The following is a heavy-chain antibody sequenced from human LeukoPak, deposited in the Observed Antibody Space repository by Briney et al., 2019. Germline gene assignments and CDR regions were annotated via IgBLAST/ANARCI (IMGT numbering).Heavy chain of an antibody. CDR1: RGSFSNYY. CDR2: INHSGST. D-gene: IGHD3-22*01. CDR3: ARSHYHNRYYYDNSGYYSH. Sequence: SETLSLTCAVYRGSFSNYYWTWIRQPPGKGLEWIGEINHSGSTNYNPSLKSRVTISVDTSKNQFSLNPSSVTAADTAVYYCARSHYHNRYYYDNSGYYSHWGQGTLVTVSS. J-gene: IGHJ4*02. V-gene: IGHV4-34*01.